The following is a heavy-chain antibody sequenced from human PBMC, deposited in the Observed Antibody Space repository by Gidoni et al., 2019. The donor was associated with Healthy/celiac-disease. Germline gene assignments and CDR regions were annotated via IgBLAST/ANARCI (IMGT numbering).Heavy chain of an antibody. D-gene: IGHD2-21*02. J-gene: IGHJ4*02. CDR1: AGTFSSYA. CDR3: AGGGRGGNSDY. V-gene: IGHV1-69*01. CDR2: IIPIFGTA. Sequence: QVQLVQSGAAVKKPGSSVNVSCKASAGTFSSYAISWGRQAPGQGLEWMGGIIPIFGTANYAQKFQGRVTITADESTSTAYMELSSLRSEDTAVYYCAGGGRGGNSDYWGQGTLVTVSS.